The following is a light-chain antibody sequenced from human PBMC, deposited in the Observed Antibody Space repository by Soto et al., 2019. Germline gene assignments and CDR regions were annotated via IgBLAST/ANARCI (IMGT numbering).Light chain of an antibody. J-gene: IGLJ2*01. Sequence: QSVVTQPPSASGTPGQRVALSCSGTNANIGSNTVNWYQHLPGTAPKLIIYSNDQRPSGVPDRFSGSKSGTSASLAISGLQSEDEADFYCAVWDETLNGLVFGGGTKLTVL. CDR1: NANIGSNT. CDR2: SND. CDR3: AVWDETLNGLV. V-gene: IGLV1-44*01.